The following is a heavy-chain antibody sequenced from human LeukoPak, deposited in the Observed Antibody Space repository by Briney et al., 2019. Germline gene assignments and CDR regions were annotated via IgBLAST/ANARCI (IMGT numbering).Heavy chain of an antibody. CDR3: ARIANVDMAMVNFDY. CDR2: IYYSGST. J-gene: IGHJ4*02. V-gene: IGHV4-39*01. Sequence: PSETLSLTCTVSGGSIGTSDHYWAWLRQPPGKGLEWIGTIYYSGSTFYNPSLKTRVTIFLDTPKNQFSLKLTSVTAVDTAVYYCARIANVDMAMVNFDYWGQGALVTVSS. D-gene: IGHD5-18*01. CDR1: GGSIGTSDHY.